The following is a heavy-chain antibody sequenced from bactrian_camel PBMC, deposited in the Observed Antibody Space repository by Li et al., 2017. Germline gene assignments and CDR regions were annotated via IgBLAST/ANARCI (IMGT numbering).Heavy chain of an antibody. CDR1: GFTFSSNYA. D-gene: IGHD2*01. J-gene: IGHJ6*01. CDR2: ITWSGAGR. CDR3: ATHEEHYSGGYFYTFGF. V-gene: IGHV3S60*01. Sequence: HVQLVESGGGLVQPGGSLTLSCAASGFTFSSNYAMNWVRQAPGKEREGVSCITWSGAGRYYADSVKGRFTISRDNVKNTLYLQMNSLKPEDTAMYYCATHEEHYSGGYFYTFGFWGQGTQVTVS.